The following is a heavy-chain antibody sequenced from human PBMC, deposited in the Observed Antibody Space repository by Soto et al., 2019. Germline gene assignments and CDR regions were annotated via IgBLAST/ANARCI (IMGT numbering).Heavy chain of an antibody. V-gene: IGHV1-18*01. CDR1: GYTFTTYG. J-gene: IGHJ1*01. D-gene: IGHD3-22*01. CDR2: ISAYNGNT. Sequence: QVQLVQSGGEVKKPGASVKVSCKASGYTFTTYGITWVRQGPGQGLECMGWISAYNGNTNYAQKVQGRVTMTTDTSTSTAYMELRSLRSDDTAVYYCARAVDYYDSSGYYTHEYFQHWGQGTLVTVSS. CDR3: ARAVDYYDSSGYYTHEYFQH.